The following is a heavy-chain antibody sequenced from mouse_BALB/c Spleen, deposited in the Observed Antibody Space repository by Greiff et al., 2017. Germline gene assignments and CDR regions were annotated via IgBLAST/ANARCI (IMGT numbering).Heavy chain of an antibody. CDR2: ISYSGST. CDR3: ARRYYDYDGWYFDV. V-gene: IGHV3-8*02. J-gene: IGHJ1*01. Sequence: EVKLVESGPSLVKPSQTLSLTCSVTGDSITSGYWNWIRKFPGNKLEYMGYISYSGSTYYNPSLKSRISITRDTSKNQYYLQLNSVTTEDTATYYCARRYYDYDGWYFDVWGAGTTVTVSS. CDR1: GDSITSGY. D-gene: IGHD2-4*01.